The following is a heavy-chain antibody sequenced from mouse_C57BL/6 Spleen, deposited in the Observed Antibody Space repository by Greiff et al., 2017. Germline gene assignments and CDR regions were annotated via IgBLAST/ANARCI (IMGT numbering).Heavy chain of an antibody. J-gene: IGHJ4*01. CDR3: ARGETAQAYYAMDY. CDR1: GYTFTSYG. CDR2: IYPRSGNT. V-gene: IGHV1-81*01. D-gene: IGHD3-2*02. Sequence: QVQLKQSGAELARPGASVKLSCKASGYTFTSYGISWVKQRTGQGLEWIGEIYPRSGNTYYNEKFKGKATLTADKSSSTAYMELRSLTSEDSAVYFCARGETAQAYYAMDYWGQGTSVTVSS.